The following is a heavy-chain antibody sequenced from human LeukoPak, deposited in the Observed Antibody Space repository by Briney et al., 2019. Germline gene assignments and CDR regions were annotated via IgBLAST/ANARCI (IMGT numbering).Heavy chain of an antibody. CDR3: ARGVDTAMVYFDY. CDR2: ISYDGSNK. D-gene: IGHD5-18*01. J-gene: IGHJ4*02. CDR1: GFTFSSYA. V-gene: IGHV3-30*09. Sequence: GRSLRLSCAASGFTFSSYAMHWVRQAPGKGLEWVAVISYDGSNKYYADSVKGRFAISGDNSKNTLYLQMNSLRAEDTAVYYCARGVDTAMVYFDYWGQGTLVTVSS.